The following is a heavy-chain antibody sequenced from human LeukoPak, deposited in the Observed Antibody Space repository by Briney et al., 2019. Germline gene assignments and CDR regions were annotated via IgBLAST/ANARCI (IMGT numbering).Heavy chain of an antibody. J-gene: IGHJ3*02. D-gene: IGHD6-19*01. V-gene: IGHV4-4*07. CDR1: GGSISSYY. Sequence: PSDTLSLTCTVSGGSISSYYWSWIRQPAGKGLEWLGRVYTSGSTNCNPSLKSRVTMSVDTSKNQFSLKLSSVTAADTAVYYCARGSSGWYRIYAFDIWGQGTMVTVSS. CDR3: ARGSSGWYRIYAFDI. CDR2: VYTSGST.